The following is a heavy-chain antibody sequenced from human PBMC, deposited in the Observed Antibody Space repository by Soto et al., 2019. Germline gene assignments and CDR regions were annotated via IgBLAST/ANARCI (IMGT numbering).Heavy chain of an antibody. D-gene: IGHD5-18*01. CDR2: IYYGGST. CDR1: GGSIGGYY. V-gene: IGHV4-59*12. CDR3: ARSGNSNGLVLDY. J-gene: IGHJ4*02. Sequence: QVQLQESGPGLLKPSETLSLTCTVSGGSIGGYYWSWIRQPPGKGLEWIGYIYYGGSTNQNPSLNSRVTMSVDTSKNQFSLRLSSVTAADTAMYYCARSGNSNGLVLDYWGQGTLVTVSS.